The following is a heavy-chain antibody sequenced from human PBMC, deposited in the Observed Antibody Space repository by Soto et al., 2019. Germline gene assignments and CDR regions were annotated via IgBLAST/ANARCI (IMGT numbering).Heavy chain of an antibody. J-gene: IGHJ3*02. CDR1: GGSISSYY. CDR3: ARLVRDCSGGRCYFTRDAFDI. Sequence: QVQLQESGPGLVKPSETLSLTCTVSGGSISSYYWSWIRQPPGKGLEWIGYIYYSGSTNYNPSLKSRVPISVDTSTKQFSLKLSSVTAADTAVSYCARLVRDCSGGRCYFTRDAFDIWGQGTMVTVSS. D-gene: IGHD2-15*01. V-gene: IGHV4-59*08. CDR2: IYYSGST.